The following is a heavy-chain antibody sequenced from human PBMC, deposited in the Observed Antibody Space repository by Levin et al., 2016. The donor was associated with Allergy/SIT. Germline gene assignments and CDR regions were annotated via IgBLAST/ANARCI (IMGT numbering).Heavy chain of an antibody. CDR2: IIPIFGTA. CDR3: ARDTWVVVAATGAFDI. Sequence: SVKVSCKASGGTFSSYAISWVRQAPGQGLEWMGGIIPIFGTANYAQKFQGRVTITADESTSTAYMELSSLRSEDTAVYYCARDTWVVVAATGAFDIWGQGTMVTVSS. V-gene: IGHV1-69*13. D-gene: IGHD2-15*01. CDR1: GGTFSSYA. J-gene: IGHJ3*02.